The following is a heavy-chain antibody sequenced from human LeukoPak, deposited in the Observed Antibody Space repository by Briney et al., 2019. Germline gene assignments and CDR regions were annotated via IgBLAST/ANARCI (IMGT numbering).Heavy chain of an antibody. CDR3: ATLIVLEPPAIEYNWFDP. CDR1: DYSISRGYY. J-gene: IGHJ5*02. CDR2: IYHSGST. D-gene: IGHD2-2*02. V-gene: IGHV4-38-2*01. Sequence: PSETLPLTCAVSDYSISRGYYWGWSRQPPGKGLEWIGNIYHSGSTYYNPSLKSRVTISVDTSKNQFSLKLSSVTAADTAVYYCATLIVLEPPAIEYNWFDPLGQGTLVTVSS.